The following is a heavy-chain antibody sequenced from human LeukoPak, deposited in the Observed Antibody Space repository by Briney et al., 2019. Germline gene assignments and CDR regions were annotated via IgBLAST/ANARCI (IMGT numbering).Heavy chain of an antibody. Sequence: KPSETPSLTCTVSGGSISSYYWSWIRQPPGKGLEWIGYIYYSGSTNYNPSLKSRVTISVDTSKNQFSLKLSSVTAADTAVYYCARRRGYSPNWFDPWGQGTLVTVSS. CDR2: IYYSGST. CDR3: ARRRGYSPNWFDP. CDR1: GGSISSYY. V-gene: IGHV4-59*08. J-gene: IGHJ5*02. D-gene: IGHD5-18*01.